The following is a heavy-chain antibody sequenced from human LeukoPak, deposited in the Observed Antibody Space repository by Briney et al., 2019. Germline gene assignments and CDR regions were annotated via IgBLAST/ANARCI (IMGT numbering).Heavy chain of an antibody. J-gene: IGHJ4*02. CDR1: GGSFSGYY. D-gene: IGHD1-26*01. V-gene: IGHV4-59*01. CDR2: IYYSGST. CDR3: ARGVVGAIVDY. Sequence: SETLSLTCAVYGGSFSGYYWSWIRQPPGKGLEWIGCIYYSGSTYNNPSLKSRVTISLDTSRNQFSLRLSSVTAADTAVYYCARGVVGAIVDYWGQGTLVTVSS.